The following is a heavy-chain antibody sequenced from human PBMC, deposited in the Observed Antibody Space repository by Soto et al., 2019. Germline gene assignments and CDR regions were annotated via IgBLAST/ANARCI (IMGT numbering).Heavy chain of an antibody. CDR2: IISDGSST. D-gene: IGHD3-10*01. Sequence: GGSLRLSCEASGFTFSIYWMHWVRQAPGKGLVWVSRIISDGSSTSYADSVKGRFTISSDNAKNTLYLQMNSLRAEDTAMYYCARGGPRITLVRGVTLFDYWGQGTLVTVSS. J-gene: IGHJ4*02. V-gene: IGHV3-74*01. CDR3: ARGGPRITLVRGVTLFDY. CDR1: GFTFSIYW.